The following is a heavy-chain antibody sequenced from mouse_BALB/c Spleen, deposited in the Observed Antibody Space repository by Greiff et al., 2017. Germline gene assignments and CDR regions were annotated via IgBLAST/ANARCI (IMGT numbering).Heavy chain of an antibody. CDR2: IDTSDSYT. CDR3: ARGYYGSSYWFAY. V-gene: IGHV1-18*01. Sequence: EVQLQQSGPELVKPGASVKIPCKASGYTFTDYNMDWVKQSHGKSLEWIGAIDTSDSYTSYNQKFKGKATLTVDESSSTAYMQLSSLTSEDSAVYYCARGYYGSSYWFAYWGQGTLVTVSA. CDR1: GYTFTDYN. J-gene: IGHJ3*01. D-gene: IGHD1-1*01.